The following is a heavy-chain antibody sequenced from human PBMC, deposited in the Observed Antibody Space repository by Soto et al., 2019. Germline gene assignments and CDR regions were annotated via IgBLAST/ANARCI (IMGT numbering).Heavy chain of an antibody. V-gene: IGHV3-23*01. CDR2: ISGSGGNT. D-gene: IGHD2-15*01. J-gene: IGHJ4*02. CDR1: GFSFSSYA. CDR3: AKDYGLGGGSCYPY. Sequence: EVQLLESGGDLVQPGGSLRLSCATSGFSFSSYAMSWVRQAPGKGLEWVSAISGSGGNTFYANSVRGRFTISRDNFENTLYLQMSSLRADDTALYYCAKDYGLGGGSCYPYWGQGTLVTDSS.